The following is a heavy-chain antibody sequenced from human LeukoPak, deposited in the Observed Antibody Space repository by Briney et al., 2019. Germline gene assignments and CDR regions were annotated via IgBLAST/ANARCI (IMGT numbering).Heavy chain of an antibody. CDR3: ASSYSEAVAWGPPYYYYMDV. CDR1: GYTFTSYA. CDR2: IIPIFGTA. J-gene: IGHJ6*03. Sequence: GASVKVSCKASGYTFTSYAISWVRQAPGQGLEWMGGIIPIFGTANYAQKFQGRVTITADKSTSTAYMELSGLRSEDTAVYYCASSYSEAVAWGPPYYYYMDVWGKGTTVTVSS. V-gene: IGHV1-69*06. D-gene: IGHD6-19*01.